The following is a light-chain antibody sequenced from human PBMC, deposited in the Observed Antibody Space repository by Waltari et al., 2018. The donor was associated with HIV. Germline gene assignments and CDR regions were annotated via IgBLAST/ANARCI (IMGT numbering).Light chain of an antibody. J-gene: IGLJ2*01. CDR1: SSDVGGYNY. V-gene: IGLV2-14*01. Sequence: QSALTQPASVSGSPGQSITISCTGTSSDVGGYNYVSWYQQHPGKAPKLMIYEVSNRPSGVSNRVSGSKSGNTASLTISGLQAEDEADYYCSSDTSSSTVFGGGTKLTVL. CDR3: SSDTSSSTV. CDR2: EVS.